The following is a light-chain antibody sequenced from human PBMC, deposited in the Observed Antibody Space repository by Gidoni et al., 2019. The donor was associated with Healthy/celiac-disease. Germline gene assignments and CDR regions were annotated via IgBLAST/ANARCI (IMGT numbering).Light chain of an antibody. J-gene: IGKJ2*01. CDR3: QQYNNWPPKYT. CDR1: QSVSSN. V-gene: IGKV3-15*01. CDR2: GSS. Sequence: ELVMTQSPSTLSVSPGERATLSCRASQSVSSNLAWYQKKPGQAPRLLIYGSSTRATGIPARFSGSGSGTEFTLTISSLQSEDFAVYYCQQYNNWPPKYTFGQGTKLEIK.